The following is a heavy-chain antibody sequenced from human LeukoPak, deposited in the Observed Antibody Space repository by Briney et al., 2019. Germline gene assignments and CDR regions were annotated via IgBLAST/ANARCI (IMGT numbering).Heavy chain of an antibody. CDR3: ARNILFAFDI. D-gene: IGHD2/OR15-2a*01. Sequence: GGSLRLSCAASGFTFSSYAMNWVRQAPGKGLEWVSAISDGGESTYYADSVKGRFTMSRDNSKSTLYLEMNSLRAEDTAIYYCARNILFAFDIWGQGTMVTVSS. CDR2: ISDGGEST. CDR1: GFTFSSYA. V-gene: IGHV3-23*01. J-gene: IGHJ3*02.